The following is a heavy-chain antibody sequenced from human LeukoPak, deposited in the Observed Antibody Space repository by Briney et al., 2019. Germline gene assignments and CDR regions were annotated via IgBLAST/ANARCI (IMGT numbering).Heavy chain of an antibody. CDR1: GFTFSSYE. J-gene: IGHJ3*02. D-gene: IGHD3-16*01. CDR3: ARDQGRGPRGGDAFDI. Sequence: GGSLRLSCSASGFTFSSYEMNWVRQAPGKGLEWVSYISSSGSTIYYADSVKGRFTISRDSAKNSLYLQMNSLRAEDTAVYYCARDQGRGPRGGDAFDIWGQGTMVTVSS. CDR2: ISSSGSTI. V-gene: IGHV3-48*03.